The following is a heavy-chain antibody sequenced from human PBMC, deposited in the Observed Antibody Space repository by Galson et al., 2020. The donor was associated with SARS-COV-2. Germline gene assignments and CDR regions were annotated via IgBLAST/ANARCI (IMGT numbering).Heavy chain of an antibody. Sequence: SETLSLTCTVSGGSISSYYWSWIRQPPGKGLEWIGYIYYSGSTNYNPSLKSRVTISVDTSKNQFSLKLSSVTAADTAVYYCARCYSYGYCAFDIWGQGTMVTVSS. V-gene: IGHV4-59*01. CDR1: GGSISSYY. J-gene: IGHJ3*02. CDR2: IYYSGST. CDR3: ARCYSYGYCAFDI. D-gene: IGHD5-18*01.